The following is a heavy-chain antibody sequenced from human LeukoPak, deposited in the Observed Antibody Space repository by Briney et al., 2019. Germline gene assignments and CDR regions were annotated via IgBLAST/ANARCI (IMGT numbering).Heavy chain of an antibody. CDR1: GFTFSSCS. V-gene: IGHV3-21*01. Sequence: GGSLRLSCAASGFTFSSCSMNWVRQAPGKGLEWVSSISSSSSYIYYADSVKGRFTISRDNAKNSLYLQMNSLRAEDTAVYYCASLGATTLFGSYWGQGTLVTVSS. D-gene: IGHD1-26*01. CDR2: ISSSSSYI. J-gene: IGHJ4*02. CDR3: ASLGATTLFGSY.